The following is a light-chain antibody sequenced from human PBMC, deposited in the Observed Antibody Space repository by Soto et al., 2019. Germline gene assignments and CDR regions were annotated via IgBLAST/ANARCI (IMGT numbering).Light chain of an antibody. CDR1: SSDVGYYDY. J-gene: IGLJ1*01. Sequence: QSVLTQPPSASGFPGQSVTISCTGTSSDVGYYDYVSWYQQHPGKAPKLVIYEVTKRPSGVPDRVSASKSGNTASLTVSGLRAGDEADYYCSSYACSNNFVFGSGTKVTVL. CDR3: SSYACSNNFV. V-gene: IGLV2-8*01. CDR2: EVT.